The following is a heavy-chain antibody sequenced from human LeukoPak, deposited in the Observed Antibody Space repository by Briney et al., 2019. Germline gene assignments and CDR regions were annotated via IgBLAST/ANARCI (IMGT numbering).Heavy chain of an antibody. Sequence: GESLQISCKGSGYPFTDYWIGWVRQMPGKGLEWMGVIYPGDSDTRYSPSFQGQVTISADKSISTAYLQWSSLKASDPAMYYCARLHSGTYLGDYWGQGTLVTVSS. J-gene: IGHJ4*02. CDR2: IYPGDSDT. CDR3: ARLHSGTYLGDY. D-gene: IGHD1-26*01. CDR1: GYPFTDYW. V-gene: IGHV5-51*01.